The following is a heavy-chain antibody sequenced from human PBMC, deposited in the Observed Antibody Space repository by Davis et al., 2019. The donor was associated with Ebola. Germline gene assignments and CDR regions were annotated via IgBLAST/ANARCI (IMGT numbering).Heavy chain of an antibody. J-gene: IGHJ4*02. V-gene: IGHV3-23*01. CDR1: GFTFSSYA. CDR2: ITGSGDST. CDR3: AKDKGYGVPFDY. Sequence: PGGSLRLSCAASGFTFSSYAMNCVRQAPGKGLEWVSTITGSGDSTHYADTVKGRFTIPRDNSKNTLCLQMNSLRAEDTAVYYCAKDKGYGVPFDYWGQGTLVTVSS. D-gene: IGHD4-17*01.